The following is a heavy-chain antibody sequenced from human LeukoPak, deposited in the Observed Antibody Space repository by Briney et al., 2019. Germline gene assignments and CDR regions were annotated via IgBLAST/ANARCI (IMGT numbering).Heavy chain of an antibody. D-gene: IGHD1-26*01. CDR1: GYSFTSYW. J-gene: IGHJ4*02. CDR3: ARQERLGATEFDY. Sequence: GESLETSCKGSGYSFTSYWIGWVRQMPGKGLEWMGIIYPGDSDTRYSPSFQGQVTISADKSISTAYLQWSSLKASDTAMYYCARQERLGATEFDYWGQGTLVTVSS. V-gene: IGHV5-51*01. CDR2: IYPGDSDT.